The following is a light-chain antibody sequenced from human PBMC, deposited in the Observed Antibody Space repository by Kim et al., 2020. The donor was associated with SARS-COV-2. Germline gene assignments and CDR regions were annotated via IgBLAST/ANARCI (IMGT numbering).Light chain of an antibody. CDR2: DVS. J-gene: IGLJ2*01. CDR1: RSDVGGYNY. CDR3: CSYAGSNTYVV. Sequence: QSVTISCTGTRSDVGGYNYVSWHPQHTGKAPKFMIYDVSKRPSGVPDRFSGSKSGNTASLTISGLQAEDEADYYCCSYAGSNTYVVFGGGTQLTVL. V-gene: IGLV2-11*01.